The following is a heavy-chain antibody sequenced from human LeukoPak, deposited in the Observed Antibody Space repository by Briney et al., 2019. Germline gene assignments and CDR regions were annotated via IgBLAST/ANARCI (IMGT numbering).Heavy chain of an antibody. CDR3: AKEGSSGWYRDYYYYMDV. CDR2: ISYDGSNK. CDR1: GFTFSSYG. J-gene: IGHJ6*03. Sequence: PGGSLRLSCAASGFTFSSYGMHWVRQAPGKGLEWVAVISYDGSNKYYADSVKGRFTISRDNSKNTLYLQMNSLRAEDTAVYYCAKEGSSGWYRDYYYYMDVWGKGTTVTISS. D-gene: IGHD6-19*01. V-gene: IGHV3-30*18.